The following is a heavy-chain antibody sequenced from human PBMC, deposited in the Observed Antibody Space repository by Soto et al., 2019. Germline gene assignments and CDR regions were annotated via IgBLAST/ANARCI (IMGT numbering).Heavy chain of an antibody. CDR1: GFTFSSYG. J-gene: IGHJ3*02. CDR3: ATDVHMCGYRSGEYVGIDAFAI. D-gene: IGHD6-19*01. Sequence: QVQLVESGGGVVQPGRSLRLSCAASGFTFSSYGMHWVRQAPGKGLEWVAVISYDGSNKYYADSVKGRFTISRDNSKNTLYLQMNILRAEDTAVYYCATDVHMCGYRSGEYVGIDAFAIWGQGTIVTVSS. V-gene: IGHV3-30*03. CDR2: ISYDGSNK.